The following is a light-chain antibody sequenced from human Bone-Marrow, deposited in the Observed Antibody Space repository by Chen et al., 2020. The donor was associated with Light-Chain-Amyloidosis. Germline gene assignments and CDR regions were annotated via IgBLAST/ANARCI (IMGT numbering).Light chain of an antibody. CDR3: GTWDSSLSVVI. V-gene: IGLV1-51*01. CDR1: NSNIGNNH. J-gene: IGLJ2*01. Sequence: QSVLTQPPSVSAAPGQKVTISCSGSNSNIGNNHVYWYQQFPGTAPKLLIYDNNKRPSGIPDRFSGSKAGTSATLGITGLQTGDEAYYYCGTWDSSLSVVIFGGGTELTVL. CDR2: DNN.